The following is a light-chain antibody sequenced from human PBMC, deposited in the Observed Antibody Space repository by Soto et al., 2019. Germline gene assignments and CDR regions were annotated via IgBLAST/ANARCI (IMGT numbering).Light chain of an antibody. Sequence: SYELTQPPSVSVSLGQMARITCSGEALPKKYAYWYQQKPGQFPVLVIYKDSERPSGIPERFSGSSSGTIVTLTISGVQAEDEADYYCLSADSSGTYRGVFGSGTQLTVL. V-gene: IGLV3-16*01. CDR3: LSADSSGTYRGV. J-gene: IGLJ6*01. CDR2: KDS. CDR1: ALPKKY.